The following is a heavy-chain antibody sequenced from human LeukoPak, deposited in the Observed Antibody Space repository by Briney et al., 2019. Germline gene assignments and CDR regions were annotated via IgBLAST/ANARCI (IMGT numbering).Heavy chain of an antibody. D-gene: IGHD2-15*01. CDR3: ARADCSGGSSTGSLDY. J-gene: IGHJ4*02. Sequence: SVNVCCTASGGTFSSNSNSWVRVAPGQGKEWMGRIIPIFGIANYAQKFQGRGTITADKSTSTGYMDLSSLRSEDTAVYYCARADCSGGSSTGSLDYWGKGTLVTVSS. CDR1: GGTFSSNS. V-gene: IGHV1-69*02. CDR2: IIPIFGIA.